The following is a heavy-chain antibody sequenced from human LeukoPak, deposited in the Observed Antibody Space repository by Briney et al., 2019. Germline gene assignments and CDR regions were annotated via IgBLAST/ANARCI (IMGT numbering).Heavy chain of an antibody. CDR2: IYDSEST. Sequence: SKTLSLTCTVSGGSISSYYWSWIRQPPGKGLEWIGYIYDSESTNYNPSLKSRVTILIDTSKNQFSLRLTSVTAADTAVYYCARVGLGSSWFNPWGQGILVTVSS. D-gene: IGHD6-13*01. CDR1: GGSISSYY. CDR3: ARVGLGSSWFNP. J-gene: IGHJ5*02. V-gene: IGHV4-59*12.